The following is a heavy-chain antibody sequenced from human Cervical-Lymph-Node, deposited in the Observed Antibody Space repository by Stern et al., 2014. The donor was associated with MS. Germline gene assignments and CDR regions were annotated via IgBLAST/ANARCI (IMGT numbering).Heavy chain of an antibody. V-gene: IGHV3-7*02. D-gene: IGHD5-24*01. J-gene: IGHJ4*02. CDR3: ARRDGYNADALGRALYFDH. Sequence: EVQLVESGGGLVRRGGSLRLSCVGSGFTFRDHWMAWVRQAPGEGLEWVAPIKYDSSETSYTDSVRDRFTISRDNDKDSLYLQMTSLKTEDTAVYYCARRDGYNADALGRALYFDHWGQGAQVTVSP. CDR1: GFTFRDHW. CDR2: IKYDSSET.